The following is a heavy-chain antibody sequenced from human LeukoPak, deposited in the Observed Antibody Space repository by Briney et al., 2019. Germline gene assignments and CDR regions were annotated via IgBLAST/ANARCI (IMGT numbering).Heavy chain of an antibody. CDR3: AKEAQYSSGWTYYYYGMDV. V-gene: IGHV3-30*18. D-gene: IGHD6-19*01. CDR1: GFTFSSYG. Sequence: QPGRSLRLSCAASGFTFSSYGMHWVRQAPGKGLEWVAVISYDGSNKYYADSVKGRFTISRDNSKNTLYLQMNSLRAEDTAVYYCAKEAQYSSGWTYYYYGMDVWGQGTTVTVPS. J-gene: IGHJ6*02. CDR2: ISYDGSNK.